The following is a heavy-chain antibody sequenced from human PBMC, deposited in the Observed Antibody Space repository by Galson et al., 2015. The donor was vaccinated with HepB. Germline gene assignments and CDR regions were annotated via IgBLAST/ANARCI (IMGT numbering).Heavy chain of an antibody. Sequence: SLRLSCAASGFIFSNYGIHWVRQAPGKGLQWVALISSDGSHKYYADSVRGRFTISRDNSKNTLYLQMNSLRAEDAAVYFCAKAGSPSHYNNALDVWGQGTTVTVSS. J-gene: IGHJ6*02. CDR1: GFIFSNYG. D-gene: IGHD3-9*01. CDR2: ISSDGSHK. V-gene: IGHV3-30*18. CDR3: AKAGSPSHYNNALDV.